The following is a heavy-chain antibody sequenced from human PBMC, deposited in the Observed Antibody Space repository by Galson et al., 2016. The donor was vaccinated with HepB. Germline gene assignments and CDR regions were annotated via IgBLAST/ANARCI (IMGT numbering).Heavy chain of an antibody. J-gene: IGHJ4*02. CDR3: ARDQGSGNYYRGAS. D-gene: IGHD3-10*01. CDR1: GDSVSRDY. Sequence: SETLSLTCTVSGDSVSRDYWSWIRQPAGKGMEWLGRIYSGGSATYNPSLKSRVTMSIDTSKNHFSLQLTSVTAADTALYYCARDQGSGNYYRGASWGQGTLVSVTS. CDR2: IYSGGSA. V-gene: IGHV4-4*07.